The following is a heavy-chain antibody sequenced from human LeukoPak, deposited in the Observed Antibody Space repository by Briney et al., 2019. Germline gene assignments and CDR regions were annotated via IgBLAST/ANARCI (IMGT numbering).Heavy chain of an antibody. V-gene: IGHV3-48*03. D-gene: IGHD5-18*01. J-gene: IGHJ5*02. CDR3: ARAGEDGYSYGYRGANWFDP. CDR2: ISSSGSTI. CDR1: GFTFSSYE. Sequence: GGSLRLSCAASGFTFSSYEMNWVRQAPGKGLEWVSYISSSGSTIYYADSVKGRFTISRDNAKNSLCLQMNSLRAEDTAVYYCARAGEDGYSYGYRGANWFDPWGQGTLVTVSS.